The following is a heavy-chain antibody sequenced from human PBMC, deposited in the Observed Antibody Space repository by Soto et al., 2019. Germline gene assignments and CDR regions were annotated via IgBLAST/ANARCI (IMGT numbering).Heavy chain of an antibody. D-gene: IGHD5-12*01. CDR1: GFTFSSYG. Sequence: QVQLVESGGGVVQPRRSLRLSCAASGFTFSSYGMHWVLQAPGKGLEWVAVISYDGSNKYYADSVKGRFTISRDNSKNTLYLQMNSRRAEDTAVYYCAKAPYSGYEIDYWGQGTLVTVSS. CDR3: AKAPYSGYEIDY. V-gene: IGHV3-30*18. CDR2: ISYDGSNK. J-gene: IGHJ4*02.